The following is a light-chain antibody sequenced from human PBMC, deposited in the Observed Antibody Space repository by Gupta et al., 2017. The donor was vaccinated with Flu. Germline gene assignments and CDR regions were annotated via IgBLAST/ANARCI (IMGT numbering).Light chain of an antibody. CDR1: TLSNQY. V-gene: IGLV3-25*03. CDR2: KDT. J-gene: IGLJ2*01. Sequence: SYELTQPPSVSVSPGQTARITCSGDTLSNQYSYWYQQKPGQAPVLVRYKDTERPSGVPELFSGSSSGTTVTLTISGVQAEDEAAYYCQSADSTGTYVVFGGGTKLTVL. CDR3: QSADSTGTYVV.